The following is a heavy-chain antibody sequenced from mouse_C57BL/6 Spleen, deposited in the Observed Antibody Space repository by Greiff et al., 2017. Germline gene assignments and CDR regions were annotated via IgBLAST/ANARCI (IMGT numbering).Heavy chain of an antibody. V-gene: IGHV1-81*01. CDR1: GYTFTSYG. CDR3: ARDTTVVFDY. Sequence: VQRVESGAELARPGASVKLSCKASGYTFTSYGISWVKQRTGQGLEWIGEIYPRSGNTYYNEKFKGKDTLTADKSSSTAYMELRSLTSEDSAVYFCARDTTVVFDYWGQGTTLTVSS. D-gene: IGHD1-1*01. J-gene: IGHJ2*01. CDR2: IYPRSGNT.